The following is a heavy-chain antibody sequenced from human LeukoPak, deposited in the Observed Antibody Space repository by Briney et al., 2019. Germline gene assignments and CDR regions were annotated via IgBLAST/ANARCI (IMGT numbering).Heavy chain of an antibody. CDR1: GFIINRYH. CDR3: VRSGGQLANWRL. V-gene: IGHV3-7*01. D-gene: IGHD7-27*01. J-gene: IGHJ4*02. CDR2: VQERESER. Sequence: GGSLRLSCAASGFIINRYHMSWVRQAPGKGLEWVAKVQERESERFYVDSVKGRFTISRDNAKNTLFLQMNSLRVEDTAVYYCVRSGGQLANWRLWGQGTLVTVSS.